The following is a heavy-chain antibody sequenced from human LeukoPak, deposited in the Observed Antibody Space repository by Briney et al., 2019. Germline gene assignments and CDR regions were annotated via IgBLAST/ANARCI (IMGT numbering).Heavy chain of an antibody. CDR1: EFTFNSYG. D-gene: IGHD3-10*01. J-gene: IGHJ3*02. CDR3: AKGHYYGSGSYYNVGAFDI. Sequence: GGSLRLSCAASEFTFNSYGMHWVRQAPGKGLEWVTFIHFDGSNKFYADSVKGRFTISRDNSKNTLYLQMNSLRGEDTAVYYCAKGHYYGSGSYYNVGAFDIWGQGTMVTVSS. CDR2: IHFDGSNK. V-gene: IGHV3-30*02.